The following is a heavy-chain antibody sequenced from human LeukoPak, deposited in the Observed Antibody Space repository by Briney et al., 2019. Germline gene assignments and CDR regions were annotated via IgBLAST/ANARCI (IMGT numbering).Heavy chain of an antibody. CDR1: GFTFYSYG. V-gene: IGHV3-30*02. CDR3: AKGGDYFDY. Sequence: PGGSLRLSCAASGFTFYSYGMHWVRQAPGKGLEWVAFMRYDRSNKYYADSVKGRFTISRDNSKNTLYLQMNSLRAEDTAVFCCAKGGDYFDYWGQGTLVTVSS. CDR2: MRYDRSNK. J-gene: IGHJ4*02.